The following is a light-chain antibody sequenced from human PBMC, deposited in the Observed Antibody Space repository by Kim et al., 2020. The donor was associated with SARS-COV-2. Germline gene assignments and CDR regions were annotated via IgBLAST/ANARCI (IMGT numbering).Light chain of an antibody. Sequence: RSASVGDRVTITCQASQDISNCLNWYQQKPGKAPKLLIYDASNLEAGVPSRFSGSGSGTEFTFTISSLQPEDIATYYCQQYDHLHTFGQGTKLEIK. J-gene: IGKJ2*01. CDR3: QQYDHLHT. CDR2: DAS. CDR1: QDISNC. V-gene: IGKV1-33*01.